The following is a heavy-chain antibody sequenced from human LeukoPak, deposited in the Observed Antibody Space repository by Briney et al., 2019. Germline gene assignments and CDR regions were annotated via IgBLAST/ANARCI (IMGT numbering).Heavy chain of an antibody. J-gene: IGHJ6*04. CDR1: GGSISSYY. D-gene: IGHD5-12*01. V-gene: IGHV4-59*01. CDR3: ARMTYDPHGVDV. Sequence: PSETLSLTCTVSGGSISSYYWSWFRQPPGRGLEWIGYIDNTESTNYNPSLRSRVTISVDKSKNHFSLKLSSVTAADTAVYYCARMTYDPHGVDVWGKGTTVTVSS. CDR2: IDNTEST.